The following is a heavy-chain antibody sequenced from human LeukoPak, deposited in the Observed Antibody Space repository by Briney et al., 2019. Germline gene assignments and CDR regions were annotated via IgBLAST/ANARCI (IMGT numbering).Heavy chain of an antibody. Sequence: GGSLRLSCAASGFTFSSYAMHWVRQAPGKGLDYVSAISSNGGSTYYANSVKGRFTISRDNSKNTLYLQMGSLRAEDMAVYYCARGLAYCGGDCYQDTAYYFDYWGQGTLVTVSS. CDR2: ISSNGGST. CDR3: ARGLAYCGGDCYQDTAYYFDY. J-gene: IGHJ4*02. CDR1: GFTFSSYA. D-gene: IGHD2-21*02. V-gene: IGHV3-64*01.